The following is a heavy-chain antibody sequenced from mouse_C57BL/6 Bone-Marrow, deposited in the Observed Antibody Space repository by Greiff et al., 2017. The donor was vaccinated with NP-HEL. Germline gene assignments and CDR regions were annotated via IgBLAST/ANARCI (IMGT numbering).Heavy chain of an antibody. D-gene: IGHD2-3*01. CDR1: GYTFTDYE. CDR3: TRRGLVPRMDY. Sequence: VQLQHSGAELVRPGASVTLSCKASGYTFTDYEMHWVKQTPVHGLEWIGAIDPETGGTAYNQKFKGKAILTADKSSSTAYMELRSLTSEDSAVYYCTRRGLVPRMDYWGQGTSVTVSS. J-gene: IGHJ4*01. CDR2: IDPETGGT. V-gene: IGHV1-15*01.